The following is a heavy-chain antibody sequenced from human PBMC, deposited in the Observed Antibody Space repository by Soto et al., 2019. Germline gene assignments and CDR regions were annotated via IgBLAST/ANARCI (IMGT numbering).Heavy chain of an antibody. CDR1: GGTFRTSA. J-gene: IGHJ6*02. Sequence: QVQLVQSGAEVKKPGSSVRVSCKTSGGTFRTSAISWVRQAPGQGLEWMGGIMPVFPTPDYAQKFQGRVTITADESTSTVYMELSSLRSEDTAVYSCARDKDRQQLGGNYYYILDVWGQGTTVTVSS. V-gene: IGHV1-69*12. CDR3: ARDKDRQQLGGNYYYILDV. CDR2: IMPVFPTP. D-gene: IGHD3-3*02.